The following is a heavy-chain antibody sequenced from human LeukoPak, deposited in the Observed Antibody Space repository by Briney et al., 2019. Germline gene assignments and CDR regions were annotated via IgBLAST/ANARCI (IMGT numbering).Heavy chain of an antibody. V-gene: IGHV1-8*01. CDR2: MNPNSGNT. CDR1: GYTFTSYD. J-gene: IGHJ4*02. D-gene: IGHD3-22*01. CDR3: ARGVGRYYYDSSGPKSAYFDY. Sequence: GASVKVSCKASGYTFTSYDINWVRQATGQGLEWMGWMNPNSGNTGYAQKFQGRVTMTRNASISTAYMELSSLRSEDTAVYYCARGVGRYYYDSSGPKSAYFDYWGQGTLVTVSS.